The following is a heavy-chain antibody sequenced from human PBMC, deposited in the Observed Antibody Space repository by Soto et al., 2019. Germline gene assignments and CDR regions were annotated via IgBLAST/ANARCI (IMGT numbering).Heavy chain of an antibody. Sequence: QEQLVESGGGVVQPGRSLRLSCAASGFTFSTYGMHWVRQIPGNGLQWVAIIWYDGSIKYYADSVKGRFTISRDNSKNTLYLHMNSLRDEDTAVYYCARIDCTGNNCNPYYHYGMDVWGQGTTVTVSS. J-gene: IGHJ6*02. CDR3: ARIDCTGNNCNPYYHYGMDV. V-gene: IGHV3-33*01. CDR2: IWYDGSIK. CDR1: GFTFSTYG. D-gene: IGHD2-8*02.